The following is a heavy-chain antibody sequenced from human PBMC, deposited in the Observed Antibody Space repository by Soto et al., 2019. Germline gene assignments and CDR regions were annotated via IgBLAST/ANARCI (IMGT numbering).Heavy chain of an antibody. CDR2: IYYSGST. CDR1: GGSISSGGYY. J-gene: IGHJ6*02. Sequence: PSETLSLTCTVSGGSISSGGYYWSWIRQHPGKGLEWIGYIYYSGSTYYNPSLKSRVTISVDTSKNQFSLKLSSVTAADTAVYYCARGVEGGYYYGIDVRRQGTTVP. V-gene: IGHV4-31*03. D-gene: IGHD1-1*01. CDR3: ARGVEGGYYYGIDV.